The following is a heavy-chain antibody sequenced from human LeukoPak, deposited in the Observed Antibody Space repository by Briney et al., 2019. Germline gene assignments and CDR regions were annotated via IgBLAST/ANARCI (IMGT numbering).Heavy chain of an antibody. CDR3: VKVAGSGSNYDY. J-gene: IGHJ4*02. V-gene: IGHV3-64D*06. CDR2: ISTNGGST. Sequence: PGGSLRLSCSASGFTFSSYAMHWVRQAPGKGLEYVSGISTNGGSTYYADSVKGRFTISRDNSKNTLYLQVSSLRAEHTAVYYCVKVAGSGSNYDYWGQGTLVTVSS. CDR1: GFTFSSYA. D-gene: IGHD1-26*01.